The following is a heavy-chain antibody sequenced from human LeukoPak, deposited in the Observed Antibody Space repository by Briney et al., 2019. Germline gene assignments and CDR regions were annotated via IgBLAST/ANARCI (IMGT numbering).Heavy chain of an antibody. CDR1: GYTFTGYD. D-gene: IGHD6-6*01. CDR3: AKDSYEKYSSSSGGWFDP. CDR2: INPNSGGT. Sequence: GASVKVSCKASGYTFTGYDMHWVRQAPGQGLEWMGWINPNSGGTSYAQKFQGRVTMTRDTSISTAYMELSRLRSDDTAVYYCAKDSYEKYSSSSGGWFDPWGQGTLVTVSS. V-gene: IGHV1-2*02. J-gene: IGHJ5*02.